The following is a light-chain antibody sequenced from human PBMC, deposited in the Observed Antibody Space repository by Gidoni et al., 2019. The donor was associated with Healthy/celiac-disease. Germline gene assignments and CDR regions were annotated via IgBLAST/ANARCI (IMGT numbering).Light chain of an antibody. CDR2: SNN. CDR1: SSNIGSTT. V-gene: IGLV1-44*01. CDR3: AAWDDSLNGVV. J-gene: IGLJ2*01. Sequence: SVLTQPPSVSVTPGQRVTISCSGSSSNIGSTTVNWYQQLPGTAPKLLIYSNNQRPSGVPDRFSGSKSGTSASLAISGLQSEDEADYYCAAWDDSLNGVVFGGGTKLTVL.